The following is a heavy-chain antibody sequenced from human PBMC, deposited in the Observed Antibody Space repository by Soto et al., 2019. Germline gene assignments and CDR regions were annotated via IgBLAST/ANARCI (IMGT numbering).Heavy chain of an antibody. CDR3: AREERYCSSTSCFDAFDI. CDR2: IYYSGST. Sequence: SETLSLTCTVSGGSISSSSYYWGWIRQPPGKGLEWIGSIYYSGSTYYNPSLKSRVTISVDTSKNQFSLKLSSVTAADTAVYYCAREERYCSSTSCFDAFDIWGQGTMVTVSS. J-gene: IGHJ3*02. V-gene: IGHV4-39*07. D-gene: IGHD2-2*01. CDR1: GGSISSSSYY.